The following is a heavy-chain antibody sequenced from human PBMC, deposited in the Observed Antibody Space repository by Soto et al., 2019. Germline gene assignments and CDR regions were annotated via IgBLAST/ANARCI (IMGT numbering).Heavy chain of an antibody. CDR3: ARSPKWELLYFDY. CDR1: GFTFSSYA. D-gene: IGHD1-26*01. Sequence: ESGGGVVQPGRSLRLSCAASGFTFSSYAMHWVRQAPGKGLEWVAVISYDGSNKYYADSVKGRFTISRDNSKNTLYLQMNSLRAEDTAVYYCARSPKWELLYFDYWGQGTLVTVSS. V-gene: IGHV3-30-3*01. CDR2: ISYDGSNK. J-gene: IGHJ4*02.